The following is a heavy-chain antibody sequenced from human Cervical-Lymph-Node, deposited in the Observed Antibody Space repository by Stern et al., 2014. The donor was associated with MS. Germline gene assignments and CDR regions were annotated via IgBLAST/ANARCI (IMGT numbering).Heavy chain of an antibody. CDR3: ARDLFLLGWLKYGLDV. V-gene: IGHV4-4*02. D-gene: IGHD6-19*01. CDR2: IFHSGST. J-gene: IGHJ6*02. Sequence: QVQLQESGPGLVKPSGTLTLTCTVSGDSINSSNWWSWVRQPPGKGLEWIGEIFHSGSTNYRPSLRSRVTISVDSSKNQFFLKIDSVTAADTAVYYCARDLFLLGWLKYGLDVWGPGTTVIVSS. CDR1: GDSINSSNW.